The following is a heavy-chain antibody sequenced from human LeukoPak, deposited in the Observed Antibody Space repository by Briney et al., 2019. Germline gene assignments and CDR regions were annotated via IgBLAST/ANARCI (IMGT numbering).Heavy chain of an antibody. CDR2: LYSGSDT. D-gene: IGHD3-10*01. CDR3: ARVGDHFHWYLDL. Sequence: GGSLRLSCAASGFTVSTKYMNWVRQAPGKGLEWVSILYSGSDTYYANSVKGRFTISRDSSKNILFLRMNDLRAEDTAVYYCARVGDHFHWYLDLWGRGTLVTVSS. V-gene: IGHV3-53*01. CDR1: GFTVSTKY. J-gene: IGHJ2*01.